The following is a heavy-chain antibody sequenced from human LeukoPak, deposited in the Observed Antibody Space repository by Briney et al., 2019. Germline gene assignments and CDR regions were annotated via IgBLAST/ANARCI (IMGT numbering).Heavy chain of an antibody. Sequence: GGSLRLSCAASGFTFSSYWMHWVRQAPGKGLVWVSRINSDGSSTSYADSVKGRFTISRDNSKNTLYLQMNSLRAEDTAVYYCAKSSSHYDILTGYYPGFDYWGQGTLVTVSS. CDR1: GFTFSSYW. J-gene: IGHJ4*02. V-gene: IGHV3-74*01. D-gene: IGHD3-9*01. CDR2: INSDGSST. CDR3: AKSSSHYDILTGYYPGFDY.